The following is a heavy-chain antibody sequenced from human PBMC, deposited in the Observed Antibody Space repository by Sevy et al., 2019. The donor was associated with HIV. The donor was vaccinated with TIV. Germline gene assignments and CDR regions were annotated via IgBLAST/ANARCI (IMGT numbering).Heavy chain of an antibody. D-gene: IGHD2-15*01. CDR3: AKDRLRYCSGGSCYPFDY. CDR2: ISYDGSNK. Sequence: GGSLRLSCAASGFTFSSYGMHWVRQAPGKGLEWVAVISYDGSNKYYADSVKGRFTISRDNSKNTLYRQMNSLRAEDTAVYYCAKDRLRYCSGGSCYPFDYWGQGTLVTVSS. V-gene: IGHV3-30*18. J-gene: IGHJ4*02. CDR1: GFTFSSYG.